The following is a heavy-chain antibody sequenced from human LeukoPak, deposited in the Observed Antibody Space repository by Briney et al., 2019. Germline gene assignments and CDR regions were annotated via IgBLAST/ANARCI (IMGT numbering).Heavy chain of an antibody. J-gene: IGHJ4*02. CDR1: GGTFSSYA. CDR2: IIPIFGTA. Sequence: SVKVSCKASGGTFSSYAISWVRQAPGQGLEWMGGIIPIFGTANYAQKFQGRVTITTDESTSTAYMELSSLRSEDTAVYYCARDRLRLGELSSHLYFDYWGQGTLVTVSS. CDR3: ARDRLRLGELSSHLYFDY. V-gene: IGHV1-69*05. D-gene: IGHD3-16*02.